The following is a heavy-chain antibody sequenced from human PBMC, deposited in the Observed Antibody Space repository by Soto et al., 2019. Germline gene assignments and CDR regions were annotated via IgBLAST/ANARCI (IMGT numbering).Heavy chain of an antibody. Sequence: PGGSLRLSCAASGFTFSSYWMSWVRQAPGKGLEWVANIKQDGSEKYYVDSVKGRFTISRDNAKNSLYLQMNSLRAEDTAVYYCARDLEQWLADAFDIWGQGTMVTVSS. CDR2: IKQDGSEK. J-gene: IGHJ3*02. CDR3: ARDLEQWLADAFDI. V-gene: IGHV3-7*01. D-gene: IGHD6-19*01. CDR1: GFTFSSYW.